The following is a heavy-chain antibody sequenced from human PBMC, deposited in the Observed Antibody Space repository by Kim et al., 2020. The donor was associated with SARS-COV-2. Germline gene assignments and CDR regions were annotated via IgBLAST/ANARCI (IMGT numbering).Heavy chain of an antibody. CDR2: ISSSGSTI. CDR3: AGGYCSSTSCYPWDYYYGMDV. Sequence: GGSLRLSCAASGFTFSDYYMSWIRQAPGKGLEWVSYISSSGSTIYYADSVKGRFTISRDNAKNSLYLQMNSLRAEDTAVYYCAGGYCSSTSCYPWDYYYGMDVWGQGTTVTVSS. V-gene: IGHV3-11*04. CDR1: GFTFSDYY. D-gene: IGHD2-2*01. J-gene: IGHJ6*02.